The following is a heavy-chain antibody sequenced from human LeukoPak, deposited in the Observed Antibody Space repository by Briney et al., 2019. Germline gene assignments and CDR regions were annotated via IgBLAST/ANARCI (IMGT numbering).Heavy chain of an antibody. CDR2: ISFIIST. V-gene: IGHV3-23*01. CDR3: AKGTSSLNYDAFDI. J-gene: IGHJ3*02. D-gene: IGHD6-19*01. CDR1: GFSFSSFG. Sequence: PGGSLRLSCAASGFSFSSFGVNWVRQGPGKGLEWVSGISFIISTWSADSVKGRFTISRDNSKNTVYLQMNSLRDDGTAVYYCAKGTSSLNYDAFDIWGQGTLVTVSS.